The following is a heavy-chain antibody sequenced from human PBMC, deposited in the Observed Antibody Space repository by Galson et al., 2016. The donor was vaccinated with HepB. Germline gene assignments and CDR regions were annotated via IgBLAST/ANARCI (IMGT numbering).Heavy chain of an antibody. Sequence: SVKVSCKASGYTFTNYAMHWVRQAPGQRLEWMGWINAGNGNTKYSQKFQGRVTITRDTSASTAYMELSSLRSEDTAVYYCVRVNYDSSGYPYNWFDPWGQGTLVTGSS. V-gene: IGHV1-3*01. J-gene: IGHJ5*02. D-gene: IGHD3-22*01. CDR2: INAGNGNT. CDR3: VRVNYDSSGYPYNWFDP. CDR1: GYTFTNYA.